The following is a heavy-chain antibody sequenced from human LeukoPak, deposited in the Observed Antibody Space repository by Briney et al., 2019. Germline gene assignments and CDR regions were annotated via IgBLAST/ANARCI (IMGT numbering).Heavy chain of an antibody. Sequence: GGSLRLSCAASGFTFSSHAIHWVRQAPGKGLEGVSYISSSSSTIYYADSVKGRFTISRDNAKNSLYLQMNSLRAEDTAVYYCARASFITRFLEWSTSGFDYWGQGTLVTVSS. J-gene: IGHJ4*02. CDR2: ISSSSSTI. CDR1: GFTFSSHA. D-gene: IGHD3-3*01. CDR3: ARASFITRFLEWSTSGFDY. V-gene: IGHV3-48*01.